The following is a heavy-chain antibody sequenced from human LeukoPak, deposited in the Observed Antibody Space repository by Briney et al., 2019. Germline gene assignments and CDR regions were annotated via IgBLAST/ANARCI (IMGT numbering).Heavy chain of an antibody. CDR3: ARQSSSYDILTGYSTNNWFDP. V-gene: IGHV5-51*01. CDR2: IYPGDSDT. CDR1: XYSFTSYW. D-gene: IGHD3-9*01. Sequence: GESLKISCXXXXYSFTSYWIGWVRQMPGKGLEWMGIIYPGDSDTRYSPSFQGQVTISADKSISTAYLQWSSLKASDTAMYYCARQSSSYDILTGYSTNNWFDPWGQGTLVTVSS. J-gene: IGHJ5*02.